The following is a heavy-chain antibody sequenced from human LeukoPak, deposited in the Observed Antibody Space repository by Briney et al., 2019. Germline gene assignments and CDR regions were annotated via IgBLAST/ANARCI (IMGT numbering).Heavy chain of an antibody. CDR2: ISGSGGST. V-gene: IGHV3-23*01. CDR1: GFTFSTYV. Sequence: PGGSLRLSCAASGFTFSTYVMSWVRQAPGKGLEWVSAISGSGGSTYYADSVKGRFSISRDNFKNTLYLQMNSLRVEDTAVYYCAKDLGWSYDSSGYQDYWGQGTLVTVSS. J-gene: IGHJ4*02. CDR3: AKDLGWSYDSSGYQDY. D-gene: IGHD3-22*01.